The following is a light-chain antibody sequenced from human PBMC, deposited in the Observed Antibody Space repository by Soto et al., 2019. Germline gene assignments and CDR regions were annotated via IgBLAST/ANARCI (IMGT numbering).Light chain of an antibody. CDR2: VGS. CDR3: KQSFQTPYT. CDR1: QSLLFSNGYNY. J-gene: IGKJ1*01. Sequence: DIVMTQSPLSLPVTPGEPASISCRSSQSLLFSNGYNYLDWYLQKRGQSLQLLVPVGSDRASGVPDRLSCSGTVTDFTFKISTLEADGVRVDDCKQSFQTPYTFGQGTNVYIK. V-gene: IGKV2-28*01.